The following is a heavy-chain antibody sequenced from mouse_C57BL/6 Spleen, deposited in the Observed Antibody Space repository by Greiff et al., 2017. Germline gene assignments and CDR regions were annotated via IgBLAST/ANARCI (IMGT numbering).Heavy chain of an antibody. CDR2: INPSTGGT. CDR3: ARSGGYYWYFDV. V-gene: IGHV1-42*01. J-gene: IGHJ1*03. Sequence: EVKLVESGPELVKPGASVKISCKASGYSFTGYYMNWVKQSPEKSLEWIGEINPSTGGTTYNQKFKAKATLTVDKSSSTAYMQLKSLTSEDSAVYYCARSGGYYWYFDVWGTGTTVTVSS. CDR1: GYSFTGYY. D-gene: IGHD1-1*02.